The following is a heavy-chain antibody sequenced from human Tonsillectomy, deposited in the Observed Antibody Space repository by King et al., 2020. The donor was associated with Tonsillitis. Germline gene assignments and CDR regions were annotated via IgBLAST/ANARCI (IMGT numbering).Heavy chain of an antibody. V-gene: IGHV4-39*01. CDR3: ARYVSGTFDY. CDR1: GGSMSTSGHY. CDR2: MCYSGTV. Sequence: QLQESGPGVVKPSETLSLTCNVSGGSMSTSGHYWAWLRQPPGKGLEWIGYMCYSGTVFCNPSLYSRFTISGGTSENRFSLKLSSVTAADTAVYFCARYVSGTFDYWGQGALVTVSS. D-gene: IGHD1-26*01. J-gene: IGHJ4*02.